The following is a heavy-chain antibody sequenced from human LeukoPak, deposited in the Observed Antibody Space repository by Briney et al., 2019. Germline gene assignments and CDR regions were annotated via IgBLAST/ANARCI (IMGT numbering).Heavy chain of an antibody. CDR2: INPNSGGT. D-gene: IGHD6-19*01. V-gene: IGHV1-2*02. Sequence: GASVKVSCKASGYTFTGYYMHWVRQAPGQGLEWMGWINPNSGGTNYAQKFQGRVTMTGDTSISTAYMELSRLRSDDTAVYYCARSPAGYSSAFDPWGQGTLVTVSS. J-gene: IGHJ5*02. CDR1: GYTFTGYY. CDR3: ARSPAGYSSAFDP.